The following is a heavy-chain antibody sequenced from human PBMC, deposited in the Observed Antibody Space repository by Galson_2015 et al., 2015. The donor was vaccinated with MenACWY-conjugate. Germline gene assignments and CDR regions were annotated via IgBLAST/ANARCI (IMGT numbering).Heavy chain of an antibody. D-gene: IGHD3-10*01. Sequence: SLRLSCAASGLTVSSNYMSWVRQAPGKGLEWVSIIYSGGNTYYADSVKGRFTISRDNSKNTLYLQMNSLRAEDTAVYYCARDRRFSSRGVVTSSKMDVWGQGTTVPASS. CDR2: IYSGGNT. V-gene: IGHV3-53*01. CDR1: GLTVSSNY. J-gene: IGHJ6*02. CDR3: ARDRRFSSRGVVTSSKMDV.